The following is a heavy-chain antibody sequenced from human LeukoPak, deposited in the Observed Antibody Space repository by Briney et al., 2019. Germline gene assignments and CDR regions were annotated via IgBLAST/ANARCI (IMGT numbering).Heavy chain of an antibody. V-gene: IGHV3-20*04. D-gene: IGHD2-15*01. Sequence: PGGPLRLSCAASGFTFDDYGMSWVRQAPGKGLEWVSHINWDGSSTGYGDSVKGRFTISRDNAKNSLYLQMNSLRAEDTAVYYCARDDPRGCSGGSCYLDYWGQGTLVTVSS. CDR2: INWDGSST. J-gene: IGHJ4*02. CDR1: GFTFDDYG. CDR3: ARDDPRGCSGGSCYLDY.